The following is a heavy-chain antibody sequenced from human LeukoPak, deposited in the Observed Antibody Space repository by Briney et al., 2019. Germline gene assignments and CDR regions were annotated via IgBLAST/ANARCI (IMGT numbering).Heavy chain of an antibody. CDR1: GGTFSNYG. CDR2: IIPIQAKA. V-gene: IGHV1-69*04. Sequence: SVKLSCKAPGGTFSNYGITWVRQAPGQGLEWMGRIIPIQAKANYAQKFQGRLTITTDKSTNTAYMELSSLTSEDTAVYYCARDFIEGISGYDVPRVAYYYYGMDVWGQGTTVTVSS. D-gene: IGHD5-12*01. J-gene: IGHJ6*02. CDR3: ARDFIEGISGYDVPRVAYYYYGMDV.